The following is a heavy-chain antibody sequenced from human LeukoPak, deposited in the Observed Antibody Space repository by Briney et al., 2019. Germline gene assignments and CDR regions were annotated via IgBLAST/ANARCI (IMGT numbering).Heavy chain of an antibody. Sequence: PGGSLRLSCTASGFTVSNSYTTWVRQAPGKGLEWVSVIFNGGSPYYADSVKGRFTISRDNVKNALYLQMNSLRVEDTAVYYCAGWIKPFEYRGQGTLVTVSS. CDR1: GFTVSNSY. CDR3: AGWIKPFEY. CDR2: IFNGGSP. J-gene: IGHJ4*02. V-gene: IGHV3-66*01. D-gene: IGHD5-18*01.